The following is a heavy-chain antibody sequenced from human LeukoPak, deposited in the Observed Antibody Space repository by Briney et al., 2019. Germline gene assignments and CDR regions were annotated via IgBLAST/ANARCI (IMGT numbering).Heavy chain of an antibody. CDR2: TYYRSEWYN. CDR1: GDSVSSNSAA. CDR3: ERYTVTSSILDY. D-gene: IGHD4-17*01. J-gene: IGHJ4*02. Sequence: SQTLSLTCAISGDSVSSNSAAWNWIRQSPSRGLEWLGRTYYRSEWYNDYAVSVRSRITINPDTSKNQFSLQLNSVTPEDTAVYYCERYTVTSSILDYWGKEPLVTVSS. V-gene: IGHV6-1*01.